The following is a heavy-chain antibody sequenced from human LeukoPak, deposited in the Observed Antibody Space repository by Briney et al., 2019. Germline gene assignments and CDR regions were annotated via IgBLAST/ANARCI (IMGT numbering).Heavy chain of an antibody. Sequence: SETLSLTCTVSGGSISSYYWSWTRQPPGKGLEWIGYIYYTGSTNYNPSLKSRVTISVDTSKNQFSLKLSSVTAADTAVYYCARVGGTRYFDYWGQGTLVTVSS. CDR2: IYYTGST. CDR1: GGSISSYY. D-gene: IGHD1-26*01. V-gene: IGHV4-59*13. CDR3: ARVGGTRYFDY. J-gene: IGHJ4*02.